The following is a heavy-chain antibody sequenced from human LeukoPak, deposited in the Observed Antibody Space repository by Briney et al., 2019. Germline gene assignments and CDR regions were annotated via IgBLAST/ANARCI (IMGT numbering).Heavy chain of an antibody. D-gene: IGHD2-15*01. CDR1: GGSISSYY. J-gene: IGHJ3*02. CDR3: ARGSCSGGTCAFDI. Sequence: PSETLSLTCTVSGGSISSYYWSWIRQPPGQEREGIGYIHYSGSTNYNPSTALKSRVTISVDTSKNQFSLKLSSVTAADTAVYYCARGSCSGGTCAFDIWVEGTMVTVSS. CDR2: IHYSGST. V-gene: IGHV4-59*01.